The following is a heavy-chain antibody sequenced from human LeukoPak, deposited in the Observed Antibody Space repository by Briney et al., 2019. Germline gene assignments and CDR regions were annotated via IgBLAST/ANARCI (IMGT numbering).Heavy chain of an antibody. V-gene: IGHV4-39*01. CDR3: ASSVDTAMVASGVFDY. D-gene: IGHD5-18*01. CDR2: IYYSGST. J-gene: IGHJ4*02. Sequence: SETLSLTCTVSGGSISSSSYYWRWIRQPPGKGREWIGSIYYSGSTYYNPSLKSRVTISVDTSKNQFSLKLSSVTAADTAVYYCASSVDTAMVASGVFDYWGQGTLVTVSS. CDR1: GGSISSSSYY.